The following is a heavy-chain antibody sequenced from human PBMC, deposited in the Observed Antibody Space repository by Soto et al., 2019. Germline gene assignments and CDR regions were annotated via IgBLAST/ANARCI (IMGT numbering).Heavy chain of an antibody. Sequence: SVNVSCKSSGGTFSSYAISWVRQAPGQGLEWMGWIIPIFGTANYAQKFQGRVTITADESTSTAYMELSSLRSEDTAVYYCARRLDAADDYYDSSGYSWFDPWGQGTLVTVSS. V-gene: IGHV1-69*13. D-gene: IGHD3-22*01. J-gene: IGHJ5*02. CDR3: ARRLDAADDYYDSSGYSWFDP. CDR1: GGTFSSYA. CDR2: IIPIFGTA.